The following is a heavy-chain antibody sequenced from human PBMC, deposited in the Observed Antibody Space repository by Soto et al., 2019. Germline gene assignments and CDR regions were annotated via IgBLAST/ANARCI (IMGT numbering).Heavy chain of an antibody. D-gene: IGHD1-26*01. CDR1: GFTFDDYG. Sequence: EVQLVESGGGVVRPGGSLRLSCAASGFTFDDYGMSWVRQAPGKGLEWVSGINWNGGSTGYADSVKGGFTISRDNAKNSLYLQMNSLRAEDTALYYCARANEWELRGNWFDPWGQGTLVTVSS. V-gene: IGHV3-20*04. CDR2: INWNGGST. CDR3: ARANEWELRGNWFDP. J-gene: IGHJ5*02.